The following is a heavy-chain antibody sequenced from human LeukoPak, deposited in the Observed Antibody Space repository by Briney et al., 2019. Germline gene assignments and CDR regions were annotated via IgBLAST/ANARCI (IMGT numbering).Heavy chain of an antibody. CDR1: GFTFDDYA. CDR2: IRNVGSNK. D-gene: IGHD3-3*01. CDR3: ARLMYYDFWSGYSPKIDEIDP. Sequence: AGYLRRYCAASGFTFDDYAMHWVRQAPGQGLEWVAFIRNVGSNKYYADSVKGRFTISRDNSKNTMYLQMNSLRAEDTAVYYCARLMYYDFWSGYSPKIDEIDPWGQGTLVTVSS. J-gene: IGHJ5*02. V-gene: IGHV3-30*02.